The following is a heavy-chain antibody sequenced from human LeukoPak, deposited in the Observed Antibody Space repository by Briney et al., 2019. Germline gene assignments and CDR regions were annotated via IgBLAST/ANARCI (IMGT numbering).Heavy chain of an antibody. CDR3: ARVLHAPYLIDS. CDR1: DSSITSIYY. Sequence: SETLSLTCTVSDSSITSIYYWAWFRQPPGKGLEWIATVFRLQTVRTFNNPSLGSRVTMSLDPSHNQFSLNLTSVTAADTALYFCARVLHAPYLIDSWGQGTLVTVSS. J-gene: IGHJ4*02. D-gene: IGHD2-8*01. V-gene: IGHV4-38-2*02. CDR2: VFRLQTVRT.